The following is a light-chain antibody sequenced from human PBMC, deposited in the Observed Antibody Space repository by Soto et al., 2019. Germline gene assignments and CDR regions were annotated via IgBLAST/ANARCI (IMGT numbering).Light chain of an antibody. CDR3: QESYRTPRT. Sequence: DIQMTQSPSSLSASVGDRVTITCRASQTINAYLNWYQQKPGKAPKLLIYAASSLQSGVPSRFSGCGSGTDFTLTISSLQPEDFATYYCQESYRTPRTFGQGTRLEI. CDR1: QTINAY. CDR2: AAS. V-gene: IGKV1-39*01. J-gene: IGKJ2*01.